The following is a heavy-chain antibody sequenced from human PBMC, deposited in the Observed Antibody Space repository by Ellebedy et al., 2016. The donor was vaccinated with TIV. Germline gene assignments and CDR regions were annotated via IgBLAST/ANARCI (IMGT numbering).Heavy chain of an antibody. CDR2: IYYSGST. V-gene: IGHV4-59*01. CDR1: GGSISRYY. D-gene: IGHD1-26*01. CDR3: ARVGSYYRDFDY. Sequence: MPGGSLRLSCTVSGGSISRYYWSWIRQPPGKGLEWIGYIYYSGSTNYNPSLKSRVTISVDTSKNQFSLKLSSVTAADTAVYYCARVGSYYRDFDYWGQGTLVTVSS. J-gene: IGHJ4*02.